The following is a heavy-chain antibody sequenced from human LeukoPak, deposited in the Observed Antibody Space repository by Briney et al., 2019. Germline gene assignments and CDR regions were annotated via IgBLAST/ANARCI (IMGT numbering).Heavy chain of an antibody. CDR2: ISSSSSTI. Sequence: GGSPRLSCAASGFTFRSYSMNWVRQAPGKGLEWVSYISSSSSTIYYADSVKGRFTISRDNAKNSLYLQMNSLRAEDTAVYYCARVSIAAAGKRVDYWGQGTLVTVSS. V-gene: IGHV3-48*01. CDR3: ARVSIAAAGKRVDY. D-gene: IGHD6-13*01. J-gene: IGHJ4*02. CDR1: GFTFRSYS.